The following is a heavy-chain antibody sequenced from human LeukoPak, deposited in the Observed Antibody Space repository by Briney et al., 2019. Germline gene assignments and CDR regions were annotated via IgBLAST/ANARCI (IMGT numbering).Heavy chain of an antibody. D-gene: IGHD1-7*01. CDR1: GFTFSSYE. V-gene: IGHV3-48*03. Sequence: PGGSLRLSCAASGFTFSSYEMNWVRQAPGKGLEGVSYISSSGSTIYYADSVKGRFTISRDNAKNSLYLQMNSLRAEDTAVYYCARGARAVELELRAAFDIWGQGTMVTVSS. CDR2: ISSSGSTI. CDR3: ARGARAVELELRAAFDI. J-gene: IGHJ3*02.